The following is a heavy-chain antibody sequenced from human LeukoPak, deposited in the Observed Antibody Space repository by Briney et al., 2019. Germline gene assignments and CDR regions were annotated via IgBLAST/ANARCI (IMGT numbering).Heavy chain of an antibody. CDR1: GYTFTGYY. J-gene: IGHJ6*02. CDR2: INPNSGGT. D-gene: IGHD3-16*01. CDR3: ARDLGELVHDGGKDI. V-gene: IGHV1-2*02. Sequence: ASLKVSCKASGYTFTGYYMRWVRQAPGQGLEWMGWINPNSGGTNYAQKFQGRVTMTRDTSISTAYMELSRLRSDDTAVYYCARDLGELVHDGGKDIWGQGTTVTVSS.